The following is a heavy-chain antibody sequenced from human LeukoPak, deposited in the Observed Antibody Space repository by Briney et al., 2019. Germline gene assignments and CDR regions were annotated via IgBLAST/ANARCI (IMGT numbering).Heavy chain of an antibody. CDR3: ARGLDCSGGSCGHWFDP. J-gene: IGHJ5*02. CDR2: IIPIFGTA. D-gene: IGHD2-15*01. V-gene: IGHV1-69*13. Sequence: ASVKVSCKASGGTFSSYAISWVRQASGQGLEWMGGIIPIFGTANYAQKFQGRVTITADESTSTAYMELSSLRSEDTAVYYCARGLDCSGGSCGHWFDPWGQGTLVTVSS. CDR1: GGTFSSYA.